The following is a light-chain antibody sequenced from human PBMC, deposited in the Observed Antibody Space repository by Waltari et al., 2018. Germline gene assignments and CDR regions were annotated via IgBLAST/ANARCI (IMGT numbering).Light chain of an antibody. V-gene: IGKV3-20*01. CDR2: GAS. CDR1: QSVSRT. CDR3: QHYVSLPAT. J-gene: IGKJ1*01. Sequence: EIVLTQSPGTLFLSPGEGATLSCRASQSVSRTLAWYQQKPGQAPRLLIYGASRRATGIPDRFSGSWSWTDFSLTISRLEPYDSVVYFCQHYVSLPATCGQGAKVEIK.